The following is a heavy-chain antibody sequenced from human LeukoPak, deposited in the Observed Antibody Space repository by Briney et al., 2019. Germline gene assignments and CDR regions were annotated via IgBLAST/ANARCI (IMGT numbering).Heavy chain of an antibody. CDR3: ARAVHYYGSGTSYYYFDY. D-gene: IGHD3-10*01. CDR2: IYPDDSDS. V-gene: IGHV5-51*01. Sequence: GESLKISCKGSGYSFSSHWIGWVRQLPGKGLEWMGIIYPDDSDSRYTPSFQGQVTILADRSISTAYLQWNSLKASDTAMYYCARAVHYYGSGTSYYYFDYWGQGTLVTVSS. J-gene: IGHJ4*02. CDR1: GYSFSSHW.